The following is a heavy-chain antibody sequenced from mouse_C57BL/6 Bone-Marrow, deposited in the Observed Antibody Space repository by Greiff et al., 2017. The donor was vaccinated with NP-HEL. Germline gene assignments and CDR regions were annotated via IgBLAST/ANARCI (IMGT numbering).Heavy chain of an antibody. J-gene: IGHJ3*01. CDR3: ARSNWDDAFAY. D-gene: IGHD4-1*01. CDR1: GYTFTNYW. Sequence: QVQLQQSGAELVRPGTSVKMSCKASGYTFTNYWIGWAKQRPGHGLEWIGDIYPGGGYTNYTEKFKGKATLTADKSSSTAYMQFSSLTSEDSAIYYCARSNWDDAFAYWGQGTLVTVSA. CDR2: IYPGGGYT. V-gene: IGHV1-63*01.